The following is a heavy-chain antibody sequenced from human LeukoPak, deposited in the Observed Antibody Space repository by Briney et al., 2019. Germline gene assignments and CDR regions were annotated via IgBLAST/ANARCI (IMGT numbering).Heavy chain of an antibody. Sequence: KPSETLSLTCAVYGGSFSGYYWSWIRQPPGKGLEWIGEINHSGSTNYTPSLKSRVTISVDTSKNQFSLKLSSVTAADTAVYYCASSVSGAFDYWGQGTLVTVSS. CDR3: ASSVSGAFDY. J-gene: IGHJ4*02. CDR1: GGSFSGYY. V-gene: IGHV4-34*01. D-gene: IGHD3-10*01. CDR2: INHSGST.